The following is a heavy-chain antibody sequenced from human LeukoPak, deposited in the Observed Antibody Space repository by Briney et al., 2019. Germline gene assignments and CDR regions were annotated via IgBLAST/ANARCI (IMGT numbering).Heavy chain of an antibody. CDR2: INHSGST. CDR1: GGSFSGYY. Sequence: SETLSLTCAVYGGSFSGYYWSWIRQPPGKGLEWIGEINHSGSTNYNPSFKSRVTISVDTSKNQFSLKLSSVTAADTAVYYCARGPSLRSPMDVWGKGTTVTVSS. J-gene: IGHJ6*04. D-gene: IGHD3-3*01. CDR3: ARGPSLRSPMDV. V-gene: IGHV4-34*01.